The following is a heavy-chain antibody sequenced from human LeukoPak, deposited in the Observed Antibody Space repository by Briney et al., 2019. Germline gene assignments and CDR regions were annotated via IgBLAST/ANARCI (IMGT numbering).Heavy chain of an antibody. D-gene: IGHD3-22*01. Sequence: SVKVSCKASGGTFSSYAISWVRQAPGQGLEWMGGIIPIFGTANYAQKFQGRVTITTDESTSTAYMELSSLRPEDTAVYYCARAPHYYDSSGEYYYYYYMDVRGKGTTVTVSS. J-gene: IGHJ6*03. CDR1: GGTFSSYA. CDR2: IIPIFGTA. V-gene: IGHV1-69*05. CDR3: ARAPHYYDSSGEYYYYYYMDV.